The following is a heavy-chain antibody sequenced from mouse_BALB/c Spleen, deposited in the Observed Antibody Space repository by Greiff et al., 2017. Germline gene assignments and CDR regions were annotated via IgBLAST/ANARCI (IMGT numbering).Heavy chain of an antibody. CDR2: ISDGGSYT. D-gene: IGHD1-1*01. CDR1: GFTFSDYY. V-gene: IGHV5-4*02. Sequence: EVHLVESGGGLVKPGGSLKLSCAASGFTFSDYYMYWVRQTPEKRLEWVATISDGGSYTYYPDSVKGRFTISRDNAKNNLYLQMSSLKSEDTAMYYCATVVPSYYAMDYWGQGTSVTVSS. J-gene: IGHJ4*01. CDR3: ATVVPSYYAMDY.